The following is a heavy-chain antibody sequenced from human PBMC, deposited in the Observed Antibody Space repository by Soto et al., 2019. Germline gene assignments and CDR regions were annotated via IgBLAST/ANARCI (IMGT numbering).Heavy chain of an antibody. J-gene: IGHJ6*03. Sequence: QVQLQESGPGLVKPSETLSLTCTVSGGSISSYYWSWIRQPPGKGLEWIGYIYYSGSTNYNPSLKSRVTISVDTSKNQFSLKLSSVTAADTAVYYCARSKLQVTYCYYYMDVWGKGTTVTVSS. D-gene: IGHD1-7*01. CDR1: GGSISSYY. CDR3: ARSKLQVTYCYYYMDV. CDR2: IYYSGST. V-gene: IGHV4-59*01.